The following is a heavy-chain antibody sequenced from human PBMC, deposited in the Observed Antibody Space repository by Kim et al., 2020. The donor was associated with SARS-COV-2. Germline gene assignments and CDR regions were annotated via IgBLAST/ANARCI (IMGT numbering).Heavy chain of an antibody. Sequence: SVKVSCKASGFTFTSSAVQWVRQARGQRLEWIGWIVVGSGNTNYAQKFQERVTITRDMSTSTAYMELSSLRSEDTAVYYCAAEEPRGIAAAGPEDAFDIWGQGTMVTVSS. V-gene: IGHV1-58*01. J-gene: IGHJ3*02. CDR3: AAEEPRGIAAAGPEDAFDI. D-gene: IGHD6-13*01. CDR2: IVVGSGNT. CDR1: GFTFTSSA.